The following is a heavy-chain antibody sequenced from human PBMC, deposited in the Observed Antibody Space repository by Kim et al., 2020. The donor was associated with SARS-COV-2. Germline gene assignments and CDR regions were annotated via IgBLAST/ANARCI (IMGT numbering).Heavy chain of an antibody. D-gene: IGHD1-26*01. CDR3: ARVGSGSYYTHSFDY. J-gene: IGHJ4*02. V-gene: IGHV3-33*05. CDR1: GFTFSSYG. CDR2: ISYDGSNK. Sequence: GALRLSCAASGFTFSSYGMHWVRQAPGKGLEWVAVISYDGSNKYYADSVKGRFTISRDNSKNTLYLQMNSLRAEDTAVYYCARVGSGSYYTHSFDYWGQ.